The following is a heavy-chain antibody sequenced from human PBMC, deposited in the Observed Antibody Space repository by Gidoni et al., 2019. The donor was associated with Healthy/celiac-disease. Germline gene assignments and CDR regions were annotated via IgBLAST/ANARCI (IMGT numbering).Heavy chain of an antibody. J-gene: IGHJ5*02. CDR2: IYYSGST. V-gene: IGHV4-59*01. CDR1: GGPISSYY. Sequence: QVQLQESGPGLVKPSETLSLTCTVSGGPISSYYWSWIRQPPGKGLEWIGYIYYSGSTNYNPSLKSRVTISVDTSKNQFSLKLSSVTAADTAVYYCARAHSSSWEKYNWFDPWGQGTLVTVSS. D-gene: IGHD6-13*01. CDR3: ARAHSSSWEKYNWFDP.